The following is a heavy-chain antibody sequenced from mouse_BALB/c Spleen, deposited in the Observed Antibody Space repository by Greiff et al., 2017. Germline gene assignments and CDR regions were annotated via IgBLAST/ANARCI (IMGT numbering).Heavy chain of an antibody. D-gene: IGHD1-2*01. CDR1: GYTFTDYN. V-gene: IGHV1-18*01. CDR3: ARAFTTAWDLDV. J-gene: IGHJ1*01. CDR2: INPNNGGT. Sequence: VQLQQSGPELVKPGASVKIPCKASGYTFTDYNMDWVKQSHGKSLEWIGDINPNNGGTIYNQKFKGKATLTVDKSSSTAYMELRSLTSEDTAVYFCARAFTTAWDLDVWGAGNTGTVSS.